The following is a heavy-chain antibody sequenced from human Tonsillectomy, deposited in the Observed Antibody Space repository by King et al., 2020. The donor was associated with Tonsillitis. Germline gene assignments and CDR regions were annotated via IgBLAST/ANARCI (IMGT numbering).Heavy chain of an antibody. CDR3: VKSGGAFDI. CDR2: IISNGGST. J-gene: IGHJ3*02. Sequence: VQLVESGGGLVQPGGSLRLSCSSSGFTFSSYAMHWVRQSPWKGLEYVLAIISNGGSTHYADSVKGRLTISRDNSKNTLYLQMSSLRAEDTAVYYCVKSGGAFDIWGQGTMVTVSS. CDR1: GFTFSSYA. D-gene: IGHD3-16*01. V-gene: IGHV3-64D*06.